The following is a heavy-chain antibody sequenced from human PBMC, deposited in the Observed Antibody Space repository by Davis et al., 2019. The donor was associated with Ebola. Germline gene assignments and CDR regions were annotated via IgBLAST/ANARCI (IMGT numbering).Heavy chain of an antibody. CDR1: GFTFSSYS. J-gene: IGHJ5*02. CDR3: AREVVTGSWFDP. D-gene: IGHD4-23*01. Sequence: AGSLRLSCAASGFTFSSYSMNWVRQAPGTGLEWVSSISSSSSYIYYADSVKGRFTISRDNAKNSLYLQMNSLRAEDTAVYYCAREVVTGSWFDPWGQGTLVTVSS. V-gene: IGHV3-21*01. CDR2: ISSSSSYI.